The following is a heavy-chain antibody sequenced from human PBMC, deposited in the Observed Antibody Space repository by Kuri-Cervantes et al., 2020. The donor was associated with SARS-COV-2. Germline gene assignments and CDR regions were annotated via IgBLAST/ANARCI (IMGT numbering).Heavy chain of an antibody. V-gene: IGHV4-59*01. Sequence: SETLSLTCSVSGGSINNYYGSWIRQPPGKGLEWIGYFYSSGITNYDPSLKTRVTISADTSKNQLSLKLTSVTAADSAVYYCARDNILFSGSGFDSWGPGALVTVSS. CDR2: FYSSGIT. J-gene: IGHJ4*02. CDR1: GGSINNYY. CDR3: ARDNILFSGSGFDS. D-gene: IGHD1-26*01.